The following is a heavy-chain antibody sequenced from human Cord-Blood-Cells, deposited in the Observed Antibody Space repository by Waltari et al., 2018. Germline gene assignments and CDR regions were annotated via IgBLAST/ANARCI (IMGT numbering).Heavy chain of an antibody. D-gene: IGHD5-12*01. CDR3: ATRDIVATILTDDAFDI. J-gene: IGHJ3*02. CDR1: GYTLTELS. Sequence: QVQLVQSGAEVKKPGASVKVSCKVSGYTLTELSMHWVRQAPGKGLEWMGGFDPEDGETIDAQKFQGRVTMTEDTSTDTAYMELSSLRSEDTAVYYCATRDIVATILTDDAFDIWGQGTMVTVSS. CDR2: FDPEDGET. V-gene: IGHV1-24*01.